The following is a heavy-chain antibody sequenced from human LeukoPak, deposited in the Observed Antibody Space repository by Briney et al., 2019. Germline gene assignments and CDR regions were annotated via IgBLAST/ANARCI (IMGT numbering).Heavy chain of an antibody. CDR1: GGSFSSYY. V-gene: IGHV4-59*10. J-gene: IGHJ6*03. CDR2: IYTSGST. Sequence: SETLSLTCAVYGGSFSSYYWSWIRQPAGKGLEWIGRIYTSGSTNYNPSLKSRVTMSVDTSKNQFSLKLSSVTAADTAVHYCARGLITFGGVIVHYYYYYMDVWGKGTTVTISS. D-gene: IGHD3-16*02. CDR3: ARGLITFGGVIVHYYYYYMDV.